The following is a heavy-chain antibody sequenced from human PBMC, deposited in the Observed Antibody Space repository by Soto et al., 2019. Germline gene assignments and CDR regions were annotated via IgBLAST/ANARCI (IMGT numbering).Heavy chain of an antibody. Sequence: HPGGSLRLSCAASGFTFSSYAMHWVRQAPGKGLEWVAVISYDGSNKYYADSVKGRFTISRDNSKNTLYLQMNSLRAEDTAVYYCARDILPRGMDVWGQGTTVTVSS. CDR3: ARDILPRGMDV. D-gene: IGHD3-10*01. V-gene: IGHV3-30-3*01. J-gene: IGHJ6*02. CDR1: GFTFSSYA. CDR2: ISYDGSNK.